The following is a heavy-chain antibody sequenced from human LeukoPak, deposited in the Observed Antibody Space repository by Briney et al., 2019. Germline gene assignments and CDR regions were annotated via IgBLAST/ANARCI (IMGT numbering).Heavy chain of an antibody. CDR1: GGSINGYF. CDR2: ISDSGST. Sequence: SETLSLTCTVPGGSINGYFWTWIRQPPGKGLEWSGYISDSGSTNYNPSLKSRVTLSVDSSNTEFSLRLNSVTAADTAVYYCARVFRGAVTSNWFDPWGQGTPVTVSS. CDR3: ARVFRGAVTSNWFDP. D-gene: IGHD4-17*01. V-gene: IGHV4-59*01. J-gene: IGHJ5*02.